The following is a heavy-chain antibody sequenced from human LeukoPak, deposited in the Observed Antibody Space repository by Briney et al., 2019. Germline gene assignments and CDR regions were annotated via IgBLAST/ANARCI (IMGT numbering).Heavy chain of an antibody. CDR3: ARGPFRRGEMASY. D-gene: IGHD5-24*01. V-gene: IGHV4-34*01. J-gene: IGHJ4*02. Sequence: SETLSLTCTVSGGSISSYYWSWIRQPPGEGLEWIGEIDHSGNTNYTPSLKSRVTISVDTSKNQFSLKLGSVTAADTAVYYCARGPFRRGEMASYWGQGTLVTVSS. CDR1: GGSISSYY. CDR2: IDHSGNT.